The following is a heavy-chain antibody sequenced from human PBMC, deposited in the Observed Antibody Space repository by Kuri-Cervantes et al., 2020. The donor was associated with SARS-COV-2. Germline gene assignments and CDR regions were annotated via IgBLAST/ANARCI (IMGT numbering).Heavy chain of an antibody. V-gene: IGHV3-30*19. CDR2: ISYDGSNK. J-gene: IGHJ3*02. Sequence: LSLTCAASGFTFSSYGMHWVRQAPGKGLEWVAVISYDGSNKYYADSVKGRFTISRDNSKDTLYLQMNSLRAEDTAVYYCASLGSPVFPRLHDAAFDIWGQGTMVTVSS. CDR3: ASLGSPVFPRLHDAAFDI. D-gene: IGHD2-15*01. CDR1: GFTFSSYG.